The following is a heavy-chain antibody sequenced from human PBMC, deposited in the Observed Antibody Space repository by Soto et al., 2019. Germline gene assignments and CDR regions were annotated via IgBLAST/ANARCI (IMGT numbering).Heavy chain of an antibody. V-gene: IGHV3-30*18. D-gene: IGHD5-12*01. CDR3: AKAPLEMATIGVYYYGMEV. J-gene: IGHJ6*02. CDR2: ISYDGSNK. Sequence: GGSLRLSCAASGFTFSSYGMHWVRQAPGKGLEWVAVISYDGSNKYYADSVKGRFTISRDNSKNTLYLQMNSLRAEDTAVYYCAKAPLEMATIGVYYYGMEVWGQGTTVTVSS. CDR1: GFTFSSYG.